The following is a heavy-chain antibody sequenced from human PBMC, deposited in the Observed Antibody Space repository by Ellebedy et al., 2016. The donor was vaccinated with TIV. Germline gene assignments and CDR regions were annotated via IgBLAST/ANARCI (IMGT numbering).Heavy chain of an antibody. D-gene: IGHD1-26*01. CDR1: GFSFSTYG. V-gene: IGHV3-33*03. J-gene: IGHJ4*02. Sequence: GESLKISCAASGFSFSTYGMHWVRQAPGQGLEWVAVIWYDGFNKDYADSVKGRFTISSDNARDSMYLQLNSLRVEDTAVYYCASGAGLRGDYWGQGTLVTVSS. CDR3: ASGAGLRGDY. CDR2: IWYDGFNK.